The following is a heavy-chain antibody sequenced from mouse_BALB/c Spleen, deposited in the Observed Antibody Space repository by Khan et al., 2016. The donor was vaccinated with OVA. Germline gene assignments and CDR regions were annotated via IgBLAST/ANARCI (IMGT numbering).Heavy chain of an antibody. CDR1: GYSFTLYY. Sequence: EVQLQQSGPDLVKPGASVKISCKASGYSFTLYYMSWVKQSHGKSLEWIGRVNPNTDNINYNQEFKGKAILTVDKSSNTAYMERRSLTSEDSAVYVCARGYDFFASWGQGTLVTVSA. V-gene: IGHV1-26*01. D-gene: IGHD2-14*01. CDR2: VNPNTDNI. J-gene: IGHJ3*01. CDR3: ARGYDFFAS.